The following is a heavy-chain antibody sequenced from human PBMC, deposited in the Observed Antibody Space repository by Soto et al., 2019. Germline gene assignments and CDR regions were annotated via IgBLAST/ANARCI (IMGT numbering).Heavy chain of an antibody. Sequence: PSETLSLTCTVSGASLSSYCWSWVRQPPGKGLEWIGYTYSGNTIHIPSLKSRVSISVDTSKNQVSLKMSSVTAADTAVYFCASSKVGFWSGFGMDVWGQGTTVTVSS. CDR3: ASSKVGFWSGFGMDV. CDR1: GASLSSYC. J-gene: IGHJ6*02. D-gene: IGHD3-3*01. CDR2: TYSGNT. V-gene: IGHV4-59*01.